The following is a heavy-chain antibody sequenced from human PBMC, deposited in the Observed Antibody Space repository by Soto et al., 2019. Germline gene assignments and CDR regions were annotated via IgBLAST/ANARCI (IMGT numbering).Heavy chain of an antibody. CDR3: ASLPYCSGGSCYSGVDY. Sequence: EVQLVESGGGLVKPGGSLRLSCAASGFTFSSYSMNWVRQAPGKGLEWVSSISSSSSYIYYADSVKGRFTISRDNAKNSLYLQMNSLRGEDTAVYYCASLPYCSGGSCYSGVDYWGQGTLVTVSS. D-gene: IGHD2-15*01. CDR2: ISSSSSYI. V-gene: IGHV3-21*01. CDR1: GFTFSSYS. J-gene: IGHJ4*02.